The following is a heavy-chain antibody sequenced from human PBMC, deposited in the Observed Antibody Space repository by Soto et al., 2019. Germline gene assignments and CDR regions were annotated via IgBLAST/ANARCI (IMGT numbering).Heavy chain of an antibody. D-gene: IGHD3-22*01. V-gene: IGHV4-39*01. CDR2: IYYSGTT. J-gene: IGHJ4*02. CDR1: GGSISSTYY. CDR3: ARLFYNSSGFDS. Sequence: SETLSLTCTVSGGSISSTYYWGWIRQTPGKGLEWIANIYYSGTTYYNPSLKSRVTISVDTSKNQSSLTLDSVTAADTSVYYCARLFYNSSGFDSWGQGTLVTV.